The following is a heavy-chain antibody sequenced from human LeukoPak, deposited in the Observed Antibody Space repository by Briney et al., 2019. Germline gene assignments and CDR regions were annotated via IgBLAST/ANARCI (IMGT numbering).Heavy chain of an antibody. J-gene: IGHJ6*03. D-gene: IGHD6-6*01. Sequence: ASVKVSCKASGYTFTSYDINWVRQATGQRLEWMGWMNPNSGNTGYAQKFQGRVTMTRNTSISTAYMELSSLRSEDTAVYYCARTRGAARRIYYYYYMDVWGKGTTVTVSS. CDR1: GYTFTSYD. CDR3: ARTRGAARRIYYYYYMDV. CDR2: MNPNSGNT. V-gene: IGHV1-8*01.